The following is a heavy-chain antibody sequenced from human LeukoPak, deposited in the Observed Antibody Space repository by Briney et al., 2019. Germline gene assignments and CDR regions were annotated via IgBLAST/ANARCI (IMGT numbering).Heavy chain of an antibody. V-gene: IGHV3-64*01. Sequence: PGGSLRLSCAASGFTFSNYAMHWVRQAPGKGLEYVSAISSNGGSTYYANSVKGRFTISRDNSKNTLYLQMGSLRAEDMAVYYCARTSGDYNDYYYYYMDVWGKGTTVTVSS. J-gene: IGHJ6*03. CDR1: GFTFSNYA. D-gene: IGHD4-17*01. CDR3: ARTSGDYNDYYYYYMDV. CDR2: ISSNGGST.